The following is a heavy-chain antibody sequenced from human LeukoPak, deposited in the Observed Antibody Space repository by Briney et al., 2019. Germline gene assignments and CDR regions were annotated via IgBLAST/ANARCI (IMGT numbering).Heavy chain of an antibody. V-gene: IGHV4-34*01. CDR2: INHSGST. D-gene: IGHD6-13*01. CDR1: GGSFSGYY. Sequence: SETLSLTCAVYGGSFSGYYWSWIRQPPGKGLEWIGEINHSGSTNYNPSLKSRVTISVDTSKNQFSLKLSSVTAADTAVYYCARRGFGYSSSFFDYWGQGTLVTVSS. J-gene: IGHJ4*02. CDR3: ARRGFGYSSSFFDY.